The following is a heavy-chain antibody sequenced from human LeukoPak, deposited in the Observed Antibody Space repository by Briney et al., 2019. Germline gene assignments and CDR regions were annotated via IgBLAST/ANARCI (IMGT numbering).Heavy chain of an antibody. V-gene: IGHV3-23*01. CDR3: AKWGDYDVLTGYYVSDY. Sequence: PGGSLRLSCAASGFTFSNYAMGWVRQAPGKGLEWVSATTGGGSGIYYADSMKSRFTISRDNSKNTLYLQINSLRAEDTAVYYCAKWGDYDVLTGYYVSDYWGQGTLITVSS. CDR1: GFTFSNYA. J-gene: IGHJ4*02. D-gene: IGHD3-9*01. CDR2: TTGGGSGI.